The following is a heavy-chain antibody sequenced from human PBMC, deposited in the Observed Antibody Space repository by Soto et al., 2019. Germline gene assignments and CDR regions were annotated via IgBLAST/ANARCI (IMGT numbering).Heavy chain of an antibody. CDR3: ARNPITMVRGVTRGDFDY. CDR1: GFTFSSYS. CDR2: ISSSSSYI. Sequence: GGSLRLSCAASGFTFSSYSMNWVRQAPGKGLEWVSSISSSSSYIYYADSVKGRFTISRDNAKNSLYLQMNSLRAEDTAVYYCARNPITMVRGVTRGDFDYWGQGTLVTVSS. D-gene: IGHD3-10*01. J-gene: IGHJ4*02. V-gene: IGHV3-21*01.